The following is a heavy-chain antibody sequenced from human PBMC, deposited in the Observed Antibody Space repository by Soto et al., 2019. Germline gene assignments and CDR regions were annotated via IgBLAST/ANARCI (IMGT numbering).Heavy chain of an antibody. D-gene: IGHD4-4*01. J-gene: IGHJ5*02. CDR2: IYYSGST. V-gene: IGHV4-31*03. CDR1: GGSISSGGYY. CDR3: ARDGVDSSNEYWFDP. Sequence: QVQLQESGPGLVKPSQTLSLTCTVSGGSISSGGYYWSWIRQHPGKGLEWIGYIYYSGSTYYNPSLKSRVTISVDTSKNQVSLKLSSVTAADTAVYYCARDGVDSSNEYWFDPCCQGTLVNVSS.